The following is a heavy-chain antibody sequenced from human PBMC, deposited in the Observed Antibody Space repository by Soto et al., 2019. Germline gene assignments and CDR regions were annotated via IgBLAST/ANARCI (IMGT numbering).Heavy chain of an antibody. Sequence: LRLSCAASGFTFSSYSMNWVRQAPGKGLEWVSSISSSSSYIYYADSVKGRFTISRDNAKNSLYLQMNSLRAEDTAVYYCARRPDYYYYYGMDVWGQGTTVTVSS. J-gene: IGHJ6*02. V-gene: IGHV3-21*01. CDR2: ISSSSSYI. CDR3: ARRPDYYYYYGMDV. CDR1: GFTFSSYS.